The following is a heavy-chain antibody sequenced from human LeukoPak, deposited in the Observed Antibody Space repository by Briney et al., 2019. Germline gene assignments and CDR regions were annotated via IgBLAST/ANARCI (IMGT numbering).Heavy chain of an antibody. CDR3: ARGLPDYRRFDY. Sequence: GGSLRLSCAASGFTFSSYEMNWVRQAPGKGLEWVSYISSSGSTIKYADSVKGRFTISRDNAKNSLDLQMNSLRTEDTAVYYCARGLPDYRRFDYWGQGTLVTVSS. J-gene: IGHJ4*02. D-gene: IGHD4-11*01. CDR2: ISSSGSTI. CDR1: GFTFSSYE. V-gene: IGHV3-48*03.